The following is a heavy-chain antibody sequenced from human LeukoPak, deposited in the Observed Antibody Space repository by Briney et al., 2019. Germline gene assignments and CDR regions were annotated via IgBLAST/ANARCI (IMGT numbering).Heavy chain of an antibody. J-gene: IGHJ6*02. D-gene: IGHD1-14*01. CDR3: AKYSGRGLYYYGMDV. Sequence: GGSLRLSCAASGFTFDDYAMHWVRQAPGKGLEWVSGISWNSGSIGYADSVKGRFIISRDNAKNSLYLQMNSLRAEDTALYYCAKYSGRGLYYYGMDVWGQGTTVTVSS. CDR1: GFTFDDYA. V-gene: IGHV3-9*01. CDR2: ISWNSGSI.